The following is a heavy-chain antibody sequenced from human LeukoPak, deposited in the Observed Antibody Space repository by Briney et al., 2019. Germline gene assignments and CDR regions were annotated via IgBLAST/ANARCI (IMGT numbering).Heavy chain of an antibody. Sequence: PSETLSLTCTVSGGSINSGRYFWGWIRQSPGKGLEWIGGIYNSGSTDYNPSLTSRVTISIDTSKNQFSLELTSVTAADTAVYYCARQGLELVPYYFYYMDVWGKGTTVTVSS. CDR2: IYNSGST. V-gene: IGHV4-61*02. J-gene: IGHJ6*03. CDR1: GGSINSGRYF. CDR3: ARQGLELVPYYFYYMDV. D-gene: IGHD1-7*01.